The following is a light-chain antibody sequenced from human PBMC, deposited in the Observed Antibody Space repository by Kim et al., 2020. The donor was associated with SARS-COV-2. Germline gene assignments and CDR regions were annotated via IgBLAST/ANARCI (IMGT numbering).Light chain of an antibody. Sequence: VGGRVTILCRASERAGSWRAWYQQEPGTAPQLLIYDTSSLRSGVPSRFSGSGTGTVFTLTISSLQAGDSATYYCRQYQASPCTFGQGTKLET. V-gene: IGKV1-5*02. CDR3: RQYQASPCT. CDR2: DTS. J-gene: IGKJ2*02. CDR1: ERAGSW.